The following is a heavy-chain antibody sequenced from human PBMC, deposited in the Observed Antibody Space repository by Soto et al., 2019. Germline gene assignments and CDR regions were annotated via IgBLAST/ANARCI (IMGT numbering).Heavy chain of an antibody. D-gene: IGHD3-3*01. CDR2: FDPEDGET. Sequence: GASVKVSCKVSGYTLTELSMHWVRQAPGKGLEWMGGFDPEDGETIYAQKFQGRVTMTEDTSTDTAYMELSSLRSEDTAVYYCATGRFLEWPTPGNYYYYGMDVWGQGTTVTVSS. CDR3: ATGRFLEWPTPGNYYYYGMDV. J-gene: IGHJ6*02. CDR1: GYTLTELS. V-gene: IGHV1-24*01.